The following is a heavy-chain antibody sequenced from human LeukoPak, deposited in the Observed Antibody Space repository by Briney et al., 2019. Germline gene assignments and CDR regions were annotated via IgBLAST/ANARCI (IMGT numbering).Heavy chain of an antibody. CDR3: ARDRYGMDV. V-gene: IGHV3-33*01. CDR1: GFTFSSYG. J-gene: IGHJ6*02. CDR2: IWYDGSNK. Sequence: PGGSLRLSCAASGFTFSSYGMHWVRQAPGKGLEWVAVIWYDGSNKYYADSVKGRFTISRDNSKNTLYLQMSSLRAEDTGVYYCARDRYGMDVWGQGTTVTVSS.